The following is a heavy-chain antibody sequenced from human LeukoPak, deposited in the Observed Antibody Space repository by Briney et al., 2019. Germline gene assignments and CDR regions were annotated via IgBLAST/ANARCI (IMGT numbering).Heavy chain of an antibody. D-gene: IGHD3-22*01. CDR3: ASTNISSGYHAFDI. Sequence: SETLSLTCAVYGGSFRGYYWSWIRQPPGKGLEWIGEINHSGSTNYNPSLKSRVTISVDTSKNQFSLKLSSVTAADTAVYYCASTNISSGYHAFDIWGQGTMVTVSS. J-gene: IGHJ3*02. CDR1: GGSFRGYY. CDR2: INHSGST. V-gene: IGHV4-34*01.